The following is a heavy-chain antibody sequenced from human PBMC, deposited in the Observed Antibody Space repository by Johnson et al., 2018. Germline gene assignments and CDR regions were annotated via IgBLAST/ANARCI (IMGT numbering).Heavy chain of an antibody. J-gene: IGHJ3*02. D-gene: IGHD1-26*01. CDR2: ISYDGSNT. Sequence: QVQLVESGGGVVQPGRSLRLSCAASGFTFSSSGMHWVRPAPGKGLEWVAVISYDGSNTYYADSVRGRFTISRTNSTNTLYLQMNSLRTEETAVYYCAKDPSYSGRSGDAFDIWGQGTMVTVAS. CDR3: AKDPSYSGRSGDAFDI. CDR1: GFTFSSSG. V-gene: IGHV3-30*18.